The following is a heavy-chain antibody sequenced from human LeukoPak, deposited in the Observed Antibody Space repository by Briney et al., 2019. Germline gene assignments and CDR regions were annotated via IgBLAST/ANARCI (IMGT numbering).Heavy chain of an antibody. Sequence: PGGSLRLSCVASGFDFSFFGMNWVRQAPGKGLEWVATITRSSSYMYNSDSVDGRITVSRDDAKDSLYLQLNSLRAEDTAVYYCARDGGGSGTKMSYYYMDVWGKGTTVTVSS. V-gene: IGHV3-21*01. CDR3: ARDGGGSGTKMSYYYMDV. CDR1: GFDFSFFG. D-gene: IGHD3-10*01. CDR2: ITRSSSYM. J-gene: IGHJ6*03.